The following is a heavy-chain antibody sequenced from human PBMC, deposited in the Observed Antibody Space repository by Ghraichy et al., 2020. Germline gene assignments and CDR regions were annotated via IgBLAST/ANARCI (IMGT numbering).Heavy chain of an antibody. V-gene: IGHV1-18*01. J-gene: IGHJ4*02. CDR3: ARDLDTAMVPDY. Sequence: ASVKGSCKASGYTFTSYGISWVRQAPGQGLEWMGWISAYNGNTNYAQKLQGRVTMTTDTSTSTAYMELRSLRSDDTAVYYCARDLDTAMVPDYWGQGTLVTVSS. CDR2: ISAYNGNT. CDR1: GYTFTSYG. D-gene: IGHD5-18*01.